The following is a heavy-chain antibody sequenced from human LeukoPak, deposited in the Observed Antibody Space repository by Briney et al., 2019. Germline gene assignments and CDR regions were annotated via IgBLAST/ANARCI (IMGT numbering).Heavy chain of an antibody. CDR1: GGTFSSYA. CDR3: ARGPTAPGLRFLTFDI. J-gene: IGHJ3*02. Sequence: GALVKVSCKASGGTFSSYAISWVRQAPGQGLEWLGGIIPIFGTANYAQKFQGRVTITADESTSTAYMELSSLRSEDTAVYYCARGPTAPGLRFLTFDIWGQGTMVTVSS. D-gene: IGHD3-3*01. V-gene: IGHV1-69*13. CDR2: IIPIFGTA.